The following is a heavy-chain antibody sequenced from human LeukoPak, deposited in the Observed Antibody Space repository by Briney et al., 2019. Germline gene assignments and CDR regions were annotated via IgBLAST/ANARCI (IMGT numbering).Heavy chain of an antibody. D-gene: IGHD1-26*01. CDR3: AREGSYRFDY. Sequence: ASVKVSCKASGYTFTSYGVTWVRQAPGQGLEWMGWINPYNGHTNHTQKLQGRVTMTTDTSTSTAYMELRGLRSDDTAVYYCAREGSYRFDYWGQGTLVTVSS. CDR1: GYTFTSYG. J-gene: IGHJ4*02. CDR2: INPYNGHT. V-gene: IGHV1-18*01.